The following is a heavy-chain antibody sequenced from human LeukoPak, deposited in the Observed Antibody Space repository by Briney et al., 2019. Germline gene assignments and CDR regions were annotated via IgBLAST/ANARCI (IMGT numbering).Heavy chain of an antibody. D-gene: IGHD3-22*01. CDR3: ARDKSGDYYDSSGYSDYYYMDV. Sequence: PSETLSLTCTVSGGSISSYYWSWLRQPAGKGLEWIGRIYTSGSTNYNPSLKSRVTISVDKSKNQFSLKLSSVTAADTAVYYCARDKSGDYYDSSGYSDYYYMDVWGKGTTVTVSS. J-gene: IGHJ6*03. CDR1: GGSISSYY. CDR2: IYTSGST. V-gene: IGHV4-4*07.